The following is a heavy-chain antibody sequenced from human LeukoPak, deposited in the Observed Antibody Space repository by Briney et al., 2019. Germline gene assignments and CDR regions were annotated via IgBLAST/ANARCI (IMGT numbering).Heavy chain of an antibody. V-gene: IGHV3-30*18. Sequence: GRSLRLSCAASGFTFSSYGMHWVRQAPGKGLEWVAVISYDGSNKYYADSVKGRFTISRDNSKNTLYLQMNSLRAEDTAVYYCAKPYLHSMVRGYYYYGMDVWGKGTTVTVSS. CDR3: AKPYLHSMVRGYYYYGMDV. J-gene: IGHJ6*04. CDR2: ISYDGSNK. CDR1: GFTFSSYG. D-gene: IGHD3-10*01.